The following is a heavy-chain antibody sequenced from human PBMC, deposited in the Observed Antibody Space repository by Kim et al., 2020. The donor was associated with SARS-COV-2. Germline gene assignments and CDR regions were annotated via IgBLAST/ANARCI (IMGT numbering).Heavy chain of an antibody. V-gene: IGHV3-21*01. J-gene: IGHJ4*02. CDR3: ARVARGSGSYGTIDY. Sequence: ADSVKGRLTISRDNAKNSLYLQMNSLRAEDTAVYYCARVARGSGSYGTIDYWGQGTLVTVSS. D-gene: IGHD1-26*01.